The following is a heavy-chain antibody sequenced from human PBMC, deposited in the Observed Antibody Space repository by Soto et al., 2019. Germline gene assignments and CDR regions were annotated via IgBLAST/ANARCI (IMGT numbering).Heavy chain of an antibody. D-gene: IGHD6-6*01. CDR3: ARDLYSSSARYFDY. CDR2: ISSSSSYI. CDR1: GFTFSSYS. Sequence: VQLVESGGGLVKPGWSLRLSCAASGFTFSSYSMNWVRQAPGKGLEWVSSISSSSSYIYYADSVKGRFTISRDNAKNSLYLQMNSLRAEDTAVYYCARDLYSSSARYFDYWGQGTLVTVSS. J-gene: IGHJ4*02. V-gene: IGHV3-21*01.